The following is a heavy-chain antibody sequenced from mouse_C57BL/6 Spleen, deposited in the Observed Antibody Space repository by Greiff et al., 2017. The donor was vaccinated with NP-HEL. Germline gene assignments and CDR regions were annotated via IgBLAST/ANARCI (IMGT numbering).Heavy chain of an antibody. J-gene: IGHJ1*03. D-gene: IGHD1-1*01. V-gene: IGHV14-4*01. CDR2: IDPENGDT. CDR3: TLMASQYYGSSYRYFDV. CDR1: GFNIKDDY. Sequence: VQLKESGAELVRPGASVKLSCTASGFNIKDDYMHWVKQRPEQGLEWIGWIDPENGDTEYASKFQGKAAITADTSSSTAYLQPSSLTSEDTAVYYCTLMASQYYGSSYRYFDVWGTGTTVTVAS.